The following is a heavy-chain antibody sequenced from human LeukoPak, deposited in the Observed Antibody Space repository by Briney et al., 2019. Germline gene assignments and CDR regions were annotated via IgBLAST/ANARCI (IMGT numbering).Heavy chain of an antibody. CDR2: IYHTGSA. CDR1: GYSFTSGHY. D-gene: IGHD2-2*01. Sequence: SETLSLTCSVSGYSFTSGHYWGWIRQPPGKGLEWIANIYHTGSAHYNPPLKSRVTISVDTSKNQFSLKLSSVTAADTAVYYCARYCTSTTCILRGFDYWGQGTLVTVSS. V-gene: IGHV4-38-2*01. CDR3: ARYCTSTTCILRGFDY. J-gene: IGHJ4*02.